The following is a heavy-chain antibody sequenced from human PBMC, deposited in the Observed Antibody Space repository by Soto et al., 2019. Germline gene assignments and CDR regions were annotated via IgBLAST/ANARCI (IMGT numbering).Heavy chain of an antibody. CDR1: GGSISSSSYY. V-gene: IGHV4-39*01. Sequence: SETLSLTCTVSGGSISSSSYYWGWIRQPPGKGLEWIGSIYYRGNTYYNPSLKSRVTISVDTSKNQFSLKLSSVTAADTAVYYCASHRTFWPFDSWGQGTVVTVSS. CDR2: IYYRGNT. D-gene: IGHD2-8*01. J-gene: IGHJ4*02. CDR3: ASHRTFWPFDS.